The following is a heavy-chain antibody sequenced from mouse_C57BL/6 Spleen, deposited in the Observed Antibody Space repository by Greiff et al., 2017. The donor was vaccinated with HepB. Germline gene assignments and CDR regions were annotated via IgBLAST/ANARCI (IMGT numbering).Heavy chain of an antibody. Sequence: QVQLQQPGAELVRPGSSVKLSCKASGYTFTSYWMHWVKQRPIQGLEWIGNIDPSDSETHYNQKFKDKATLTVDKSSSTAYMQLSSLTSEDSAVYYWARGGSSRCGGYFDVWGTGTPATVSS. V-gene: IGHV1-52*01. D-gene: IGHD1-1*01. CDR3: ARGGSSRCGGYFDV. CDR2: IDPSDSET. CDR1: GYTFTSYW. J-gene: IGHJ1*03.